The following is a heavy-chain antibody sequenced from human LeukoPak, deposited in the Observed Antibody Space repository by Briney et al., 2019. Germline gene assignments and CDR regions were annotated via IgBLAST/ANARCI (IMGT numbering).Heavy chain of an antibody. CDR1: GYTFTSYY. CDR2: INPSGGST. V-gene: IGHV1-46*01. Sequence: GASVKVSCKASGYTFTSYYMHWVRKAPGQGLEWMGIINPSGGSTSYAQKFQGRVTMTRDTTTSTVYMELSSLRSEGTAVYYCARIDYGEERGVDDWGQGTLVTVSS. J-gene: IGHJ4*02. CDR3: ARIDYGEERGVDD. D-gene: IGHD4-17*01.